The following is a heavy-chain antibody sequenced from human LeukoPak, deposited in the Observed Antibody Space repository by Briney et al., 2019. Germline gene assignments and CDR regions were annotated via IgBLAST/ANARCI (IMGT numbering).Heavy chain of an antibody. CDR2: IIPIFGTA. CDR3: ARGVYNWNDDWILDY. V-gene: IGHV1-69*13. Sequence: SVKVSCKASGGTFSSYAISWVRQAPGQGLEWMGGIIPIFGTANYAQKFQGRVTITADESTSTAYMELSSLRSEDTAVYYCARGVYNWNDDWILDYWGQGTLVTVSS. D-gene: IGHD1-1*01. J-gene: IGHJ4*02. CDR1: GGTFSSYA.